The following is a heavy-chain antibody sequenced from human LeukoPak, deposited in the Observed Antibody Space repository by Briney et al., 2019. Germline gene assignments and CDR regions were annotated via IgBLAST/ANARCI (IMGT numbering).Heavy chain of an antibody. Sequence: GRSLRLSCAASGFTFSSYAMHWVRQAPGKGLEWVAVISYDGSNKYYADSVKGRFTISRDNSKNTLYLQMNSLRAEDTAVYYCARGSGIRHGAFDIWGQGTMVTVSS. CDR2: ISYDGSNK. J-gene: IGHJ3*02. D-gene: IGHD3-10*01. CDR3: ARGSGIRHGAFDI. V-gene: IGHV3-30-3*01. CDR1: GFTFSSYA.